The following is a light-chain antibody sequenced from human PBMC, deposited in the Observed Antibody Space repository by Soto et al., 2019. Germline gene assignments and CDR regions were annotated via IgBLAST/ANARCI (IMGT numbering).Light chain of an antibody. J-gene: IGKJ5*01. V-gene: IGKV1-39*01. CDR1: QSISTY. CDR3: QQIDSSPIT. Sequence: DIQMTQSPCSLSASVGDRVTLTCRASQSISTYLNWYQQRPGKAPKLLIYAVSNLQSGVPSRFSGSGSGTDFILTISSLQPEDFATYYCQQIDSSPITFGQGTRLEIK. CDR2: AVS.